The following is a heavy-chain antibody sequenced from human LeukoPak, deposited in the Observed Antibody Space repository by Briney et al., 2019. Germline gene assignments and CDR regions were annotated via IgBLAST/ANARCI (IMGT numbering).Heavy chain of an antibody. CDR2: IYHSGST. CDR3: ASSELGATIDY. V-gene: IGHV4-38-2*02. CDR1: GYSISSGYY. Sequence: NPSETLSLTCTVSGYSISSGYYWGWIRSPPGKGLEWIGSIYHSGSTYYNPSLKSRVTISVDTSKNQFSLKLSSVTAADTAVYYCASSELGATIDYWGQGTLVTVSS. J-gene: IGHJ4*02. D-gene: IGHD5-12*01.